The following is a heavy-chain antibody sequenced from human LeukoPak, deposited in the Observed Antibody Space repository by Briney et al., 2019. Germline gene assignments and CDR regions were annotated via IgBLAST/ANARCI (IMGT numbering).Heavy chain of an antibody. CDR3: AKDTGYYYASGSHRRFGYMDV. J-gene: IGHJ6*03. D-gene: IGHD3-10*01. CDR1: GFTFSSYG. Sequence: PGGSLRLSCAASGFTFSSYGMSWVRQAPGKGLEWVPAISGSGGSTYYADSVKGRFTISRDNSKNTLYLQMNSLRAEDTAVYYCAKDTGYYYASGSHRRFGYMDVWGKGTTVTISS. CDR2: ISGSGGST. V-gene: IGHV3-23*01.